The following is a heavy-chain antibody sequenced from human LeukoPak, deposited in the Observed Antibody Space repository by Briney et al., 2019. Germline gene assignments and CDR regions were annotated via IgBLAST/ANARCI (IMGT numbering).Heavy chain of an antibody. CDR1: GGTFSSYA. CDR2: IIPILGIA. CDR3: ARLSSGWYGFDY. Sequence: SVKVSCKASGGTFSSYAISWVRQAPGQGLEWMGRIIPILGIANYAQKFQGRVTITADKSTSTAYMELSSLRSEDTAVYYCARLSSGWYGFDYWGQGTLVTVSS. V-gene: IGHV1-69*04. D-gene: IGHD6-19*01. J-gene: IGHJ4*02.